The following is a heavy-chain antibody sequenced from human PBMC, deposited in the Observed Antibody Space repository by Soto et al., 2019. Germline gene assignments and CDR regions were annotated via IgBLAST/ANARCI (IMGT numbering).Heavy chain of an antibody. J-gene: IGHJ4*02. CDR3: VRIRRGDGYTFGY. CDR1: GFTLSNYW. Sequence: EVQLVESGGVSVQPGGSLRLSCTASGFTLSNYWMHWVRKAPGKGLFWVSRINTDGSTTTYADSVKGRFTIARDNAKNTLYLQMNSLRDEDTAVYYCVRIRRGDGYTFGYWGQGTLVTVSS. CDR2: INTDGSTT. V-gene: IGHV3-74*01. D-gene: IGHD5-12*01.